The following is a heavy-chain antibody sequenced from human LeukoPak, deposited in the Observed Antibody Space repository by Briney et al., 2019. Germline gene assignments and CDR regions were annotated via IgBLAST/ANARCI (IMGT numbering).Heavy chain of an antibody. CDR1: GGSISSSSYY. V-gene: IGHV4-39*02. CDR3: ARDPHYYYYGMDV. J-gene: IGHJ6*02. Sequence: SETLSLTCTVSGGSISSSSYYWGWIRQPPGKGLEWIGSIYYSGSTYYNPSLKSRVTISVDTSKNQFSLKLSSVTAADTAVYYCARDPHYYYYGMDVWGQGTTVTVSS. CDR2: IYYSGST.